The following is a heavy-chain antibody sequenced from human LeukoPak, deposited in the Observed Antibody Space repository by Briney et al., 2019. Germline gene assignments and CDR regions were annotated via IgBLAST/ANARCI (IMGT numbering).Heavy chain of an antibody. V-gene: IGHV3-23*01. Sequence: GGSLRLSCAASGFTFSNYAMSWVRQAPGKGLEWVSAISGSGGSTYYTDSVKGRFTISRDNSKNTLFLQMNSLRAEDTAVYYCAKVCTDGSCCYWGQGTLVTVSS. CDR2: ISGSGGST. D-gene: IGHD2-15*01. CDR3: AKVCTDGSCCY. CDR1: GFTFSNYA. J-gene: IGHJ4*02.